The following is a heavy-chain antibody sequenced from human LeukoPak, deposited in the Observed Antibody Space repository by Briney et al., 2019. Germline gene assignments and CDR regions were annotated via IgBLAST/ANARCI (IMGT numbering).Heavy chain of an antibody. CDR2: VHNTGST. CDR1: GASITSYY. V-gene: IGHV4-59*08. Sequence: SETLSLTCTVSGASITSYYWSWIRRPPGKGLEWIGYVHNTGSTNYNPSLKSRLTLSTDTSKNQFSLRLDSVTAADTAVYYCARLPPLAPAGTTYYHAMDVWGQGTTVTVSS. D-gene: IGHD1-14*01. J-gene: IGHJ6*02. CDR3: ARLPPLAPAGTTYYHAMDV.